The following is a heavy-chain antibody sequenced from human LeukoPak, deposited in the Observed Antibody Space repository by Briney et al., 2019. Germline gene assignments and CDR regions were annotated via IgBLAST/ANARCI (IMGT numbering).Heavy chain of an antibody. CDR3: ARGPLWFGDPSFYYFDY. J-gene: IGHJ4*02. Sequence: GGSLRLSCAASGFTFSSYGMHRVRQAPGKGLEWVAFIRYDGSNKYYADSVKGRFTISRDNSKNTLYLQMNSLRAEDTAVYYCARGPLWFGDPSFYYFDYWGQGTLVTVSS. D-gene: IGHD3-10*01. V-gene: IGHV3-30*02. CDR2: IRYDGSNK. CDR1: GFTFSSYG.